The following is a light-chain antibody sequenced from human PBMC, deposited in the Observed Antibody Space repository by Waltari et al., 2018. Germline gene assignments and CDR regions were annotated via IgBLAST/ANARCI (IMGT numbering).Light chain of an antibody. Sequence: QSALTQPASVSGSPGQSITISCTGTSSDVGGYHLVSWYQQHPDKAPKLMIYDVTERPSGVSNRFSGSKSGNTASLTISGLRAEDEADYYCCSYAGSTTHVVFGGGTKLTVL. CDR3: CSYAGSTTHVV. V-gene: IGLV2-23*02. CDR2: DVT. CDR1: SSDVGGYHL. J-gene: IGLJ2*01.